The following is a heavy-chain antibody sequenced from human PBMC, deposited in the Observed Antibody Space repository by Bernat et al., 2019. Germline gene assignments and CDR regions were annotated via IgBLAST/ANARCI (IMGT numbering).Heavy chain of an antibody. J-gene: IGHJ6*02. CDR2: IKEDGSER. V-gene: IGHV3-7*03. D-gene: IGHD5/OR15-5a*01. CDR1: GFTSANYW. Sequence: VQLVESGGGSVQPGGSLGLSCAVSGFTSANYWMNWVRRTPGMGLEWVATIKEDGSERYYVDSVRGRFTISRDNAKNSLYLQMNSLRVEDTAVYYCATSSTGRDGMNVWGQGTTVTVSS. CDR3: ATSSTGRDGMNV.